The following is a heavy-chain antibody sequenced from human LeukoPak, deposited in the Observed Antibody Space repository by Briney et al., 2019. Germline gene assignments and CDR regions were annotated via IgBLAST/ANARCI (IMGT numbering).Heavy chain of an antibody. V-gene: IGHV1-69*04. Sequence: SVKVSCKASGGTFSSYAISWVRQAPGQGLEWMGRIIPILGIANYAQKFQGRVTITADKSTSTAYVELSSLRSEDTAVYYCARDSAIFGVVIIPYYYYGMDVWGQGTTVTVSS. CDR1: GGTFSSYA. D-gene: IGHD3-3*01. CDR3: ARDSAIFGVVIIPYYYYGMDV. CDR2: IIPILGIA. J-gene: IGHJ6*02.